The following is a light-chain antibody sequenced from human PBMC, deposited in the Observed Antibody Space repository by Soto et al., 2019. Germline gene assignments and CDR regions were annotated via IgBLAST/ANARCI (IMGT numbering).Light chain of an antibody. CDR2: KAS. J-gene: IGKJ1*01. V-gene: IGKV1-5*03. CDR3: QYWDDYSWT. Sequence: LSASVGDRVTITCRASQSITDWLAWYQQKPGKAPKFLIYKASNLEGGVPTRFSGSGSGTEFTLTISSVQPDDFATYYCQYWDDYSWTFGQGTKVEIK. CDR1: QSITDW.